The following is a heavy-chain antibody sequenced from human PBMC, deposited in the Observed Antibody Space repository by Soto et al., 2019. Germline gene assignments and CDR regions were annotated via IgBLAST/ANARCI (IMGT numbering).Heavy chain of an antibody. Sequence: PGGSLRISCAASGFRFYSFTMNWLRKAPGKGLEWVSTISSNSAYIYYTDALRGRFTISRDNAKNSLHLQMNSLRAEDTAVYYCTRDASRDSSARGWFDPWGPGTLVTISS. CDR2: ISSNSAYI. J-gene: IGHJ5*02. D-gene: IGHD6-13*01. CDR1: GFRFYSFT. V-gene: IGHV3-21*01. CDR3: TRDASRDSSARGWFDP.